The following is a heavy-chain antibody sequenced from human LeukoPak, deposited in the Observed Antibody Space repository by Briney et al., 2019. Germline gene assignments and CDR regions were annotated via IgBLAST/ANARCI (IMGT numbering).Heavy chain of an antibody. J-gene: IGHJ4*02. CDR3: TRLRYDSTFY. D-gene: IGHD3-22*01. CDR1: GFTSSGSA. V-gene: IGHV3-73*01. CDR2: IRSKANSYAT. Sequence: PGGSLRLSCVASGFTSSGSAMHWVRQASGKGLEWVGRIRSKANSYATAYAASVKGRFTISRDDSKNTAYLQMNSLKTEDTAVYYCTRLRYDSTFYWGQGTLVTVSS.